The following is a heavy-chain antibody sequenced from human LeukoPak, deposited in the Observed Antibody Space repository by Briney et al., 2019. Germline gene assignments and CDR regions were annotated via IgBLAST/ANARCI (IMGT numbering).Heavy chain of an antibody. J-gene: IGHJ4*02. CDR3: YWSYGSGTYPFDY. CDR2: TRKTVNSYTT. V-gene: IGHV3-72*01. Sequence: GGSLRLSCAASGSTFSDHYIDWGRQAPGKGLEWVGRTRKTVNSYTTEYAASVKGRFTISRDDSKNSLYLQMNMLKTEDTDVYYCYWSYGSGTYPFDYWGQGTLVTVSS. CDR1: GSTFSDHY. D-gene: IGHD3-10*01.